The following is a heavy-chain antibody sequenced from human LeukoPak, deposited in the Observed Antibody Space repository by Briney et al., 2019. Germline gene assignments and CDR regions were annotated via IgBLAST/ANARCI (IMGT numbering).Heavy chain of an antibody. CDR3: ARGDVDTAMDYYYYGMDV. V-gene: IGHV1-2*02. D-gene: IGHD5-18*01. CDR1: GYTFTGYY. Sequence: ASVKVSCKASGYTFTGYYMHWVRQAPGQGLEWMGWINPNSGGTNYAQKFQGRVTMTRDTSISTAYMELSRLRSDDTAVYYCARGDVDTAMDYYYYGMDVWGQGTTVTVPS. CDR2: INPNSGGT. J-gene: IGHJ6*02.